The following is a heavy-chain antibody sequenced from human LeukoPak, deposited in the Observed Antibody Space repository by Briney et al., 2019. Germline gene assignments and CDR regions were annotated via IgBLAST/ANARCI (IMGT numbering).Heavy chain of an antibody. CDR3: ARGRYYYAYYFDY. Sequence: SETLSLTCTVSGGSISSSSYYWGWIRQPPGKGLEWIGSIYYSGSTYYNPSLKSRVTISVDTSKNQFSLKLSSVTAADTAVYYCARGRYYYAYYFDYWGQGTLVTVSS. CDR1: GGSISSSSYY. V-gene: IGHV4-39*07. J-gene: IGHJ4*02. CDR2: IYYSGST. D-gene: IGHD3-10*01.